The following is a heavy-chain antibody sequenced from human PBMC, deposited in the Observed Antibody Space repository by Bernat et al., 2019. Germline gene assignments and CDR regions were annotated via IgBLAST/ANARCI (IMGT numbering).Heavy chain of an antibody. CDR3: AEEMTDKVPDFDI. CDR2: ISYDGSNK. V-gene: IGHV3-30-3*02. CDR1: GFTFSSYA. Sequence: QVQLVESGGGVVQPGGSLRLSCAASGFTFSSYAMHWVRQAPGKGLEWVAVISYDGSNKYYADSVKGRFTISRDNSKNTLYLQMNSLRAEDTDVYYFAEEMTDKVPDFDIWGKGTMVTVCS. J-gene: IGHJ3*02.